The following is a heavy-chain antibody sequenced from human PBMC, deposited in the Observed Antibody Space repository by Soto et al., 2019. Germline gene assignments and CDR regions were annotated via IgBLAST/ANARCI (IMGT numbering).Heavy chain of an antibody. V-gene: IGHV1-69*01. CDR3: ARVLFGQQRLVGSDS. D-gene: IGHD6-19*01. CDR2: TIPMFATA. J-gene: IGHJ4*02. Sequence: QVQLVQSGAEVKKPGSSVKVSCKASGGTFSNYIFSWVRQAPGQGLEWMGGTIPMFATAQYAQKLQGRVTITADESTSTVYMDLTSLRSDDTTVYYCARVLFGQQRLVGSDSCGQVALVTVSS. CDR1: GGTFSNYI.